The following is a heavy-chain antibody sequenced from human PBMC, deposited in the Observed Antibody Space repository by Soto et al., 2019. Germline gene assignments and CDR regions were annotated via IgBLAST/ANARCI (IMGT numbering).Heavy chain of an antibody. D-gene: IGHD6-19*01. V-gene: IGHV3-7*01. J-gene: IGHJ3*02. CDR3: ARCLGSCCWYSPWDAFDI. CDR1: GFTFSDYW. Sequence: EVQLVESGGGLVQPGGSLRLSCAVSGFTFSDYWMSWVRQAPGKGLEWVANIKQDGNEKYYVDSVKGRFTISRDNAKNFLYRQMNSLRAEDTAVYYCARCLGSCCWYSPWDAFDICVQGTMVTVSS. CDR2: IKQDGNEK.